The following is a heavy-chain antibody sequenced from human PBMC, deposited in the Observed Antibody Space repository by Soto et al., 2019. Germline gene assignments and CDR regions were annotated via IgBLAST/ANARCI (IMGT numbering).Heavy chain of an antibody. V-gene: IGHV4-34*01. CDR1: GGSFSGYY. J-gene: IGHJ4*02. CDR3: ARGRITMVRGVPDY. Sequence: SETLSLTCAVYGGSFSGYYWSWIRQPPGKGLEWIGEINHSGSTNYNPSLKSRVTISVDTSKNQFSLKLSSVTAADTAVYYCARGRITMVRGVPDYWGQGTLVTISS. CDR2: INHSGST. D-gene: IGHD3-10*01.